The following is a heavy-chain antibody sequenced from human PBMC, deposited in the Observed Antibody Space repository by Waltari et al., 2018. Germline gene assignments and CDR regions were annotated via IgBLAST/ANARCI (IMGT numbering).Heavy chain of an antibody. CDR3: ARQDCTGGVCYTNFDY. CDR1: GGSISSGDYY. J-gene: IGHJ4*02. D-gene: IGHD2-8*02. Sequence: QVQLQESGPGLVKPSQTLSLTCTVSGGSISSGDYYWSWIRQPPGKGLEWIGYIYYSGGTYHNPSLKSRVTISVDTSKNQFSLKLSSVTAADTAVYYCARQDCTGGVCYTNFDYWGQGTLVTVSS. V-gene: IGHV4-30-4*08. CDR2: IYYSGGT.